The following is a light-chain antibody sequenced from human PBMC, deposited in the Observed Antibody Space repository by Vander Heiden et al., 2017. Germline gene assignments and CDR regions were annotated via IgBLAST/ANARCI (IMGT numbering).Light chain of an antibody. CDR1: QSISSY. Sequence: DIQMTQSPSSLSASAGDRVTITCRASQSISSYLNWYQQKPGKAPKLLIYAASSLQSGVPSRFSGSGSGTDFTLTISRLQPEDFATYYCQQSYSTPPTFGQGTRLEIK. J-gene: IGKJ5*01. V-gene: IGKV1-39*01. CDR2: AAS. CDR3: QQSYSTPPT.